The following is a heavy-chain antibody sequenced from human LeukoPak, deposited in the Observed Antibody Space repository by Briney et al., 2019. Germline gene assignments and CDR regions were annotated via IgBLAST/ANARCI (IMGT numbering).Heavy chain of an antibody. V-gene: IGHV4-39*01. CDR3: ADDAFDI. CDR1: GGSISSSSYY. CDR2: IYYSGST. J-gene: IGHJ3*02. Sequence: SETLSLTCTVSGGSISSSSYYWGWLRQPPGKGLEWIGSIYYSGSTYYNPSLKSRVTISVDTSKNQFSLKLSSVTAADTAVYYCADDAFDIWGQGTMVTVSS.